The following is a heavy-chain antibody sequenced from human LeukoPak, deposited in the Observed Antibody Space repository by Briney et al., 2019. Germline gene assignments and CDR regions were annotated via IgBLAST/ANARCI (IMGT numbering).Heavy chain of an antibody. V-gene: IGHV4-30-2*01. CDR2: SYYSGRT. J-gene: IGHJ2*01. CDR1: GGCIMVAVYS. D-gene: IGHD2-2*02. CDR3: ARLKICYRYSPSYWFFDL. Sequence: SETLSLTCSVSGGCIMVAVYSWSWMPQPPGDGLEWIDYSYYSGRTYYNPQVKSRVTISLDNSNNQFEQKESYRTAADTALYYCARLKICYRYSPSYWFFDLWGRGTLVTVSS.